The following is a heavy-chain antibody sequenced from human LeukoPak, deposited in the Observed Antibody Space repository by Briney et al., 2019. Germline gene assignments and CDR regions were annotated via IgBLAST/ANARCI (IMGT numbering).Heavy chain of an antibody. CDR1: GFTFSSYW. CDR3: ARDTWGYSSSWYDRSLYYYYMDV. Sequence: AGGSLRLSCAASGFTFSSYWMSWVRQAPGKGLEWVANIKQEGSEKYYVDSVKGRFTISRDNAKNSLYLQMNSLRAEDTAVYYCARDTWGYSSSWYDRSLYYYYMDVWGKGTTVTVSS. D-gene: IGHD6-13*01. V-gene: IGHV3-7*01. CDR2: IKQEGSEK. J-gene: IGHJ6*03.